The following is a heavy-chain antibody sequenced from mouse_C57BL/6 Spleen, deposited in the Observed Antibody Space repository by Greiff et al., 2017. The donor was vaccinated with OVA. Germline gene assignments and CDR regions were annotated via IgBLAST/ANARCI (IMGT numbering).Heavy chain of an antibody. CDR1: GFTFSDYG. Sequence: EVQLVESGGGLVKPGGSLKLSCAASGFTFSDYGMHWVRQAPEKGLEWVAYISSGSSTIYYADTVKGRFTISRDNAKNTLFLQMTSLRSEDTAMYYCARPDGTGAMDYWGQGTSVTVSS. D-gene: IGHD2-1*01. CDR2: ISSGSSTI. J-gene: IGHJ4*01. CDR3: ARPDGTGAMDY. V-gene: IGHV5-17*01.